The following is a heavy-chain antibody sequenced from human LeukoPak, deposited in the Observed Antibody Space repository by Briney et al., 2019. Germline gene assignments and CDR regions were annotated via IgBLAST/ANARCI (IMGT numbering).Heavy chain of an antibody. CDR2: IYPGDSDT. J-gene: IGHJ4*02. CDR3: ARQFDFWSGYFDY. V-gene: IGHV5-51*01. Sequence: GESLKISCKGSGYSFTSYWIGWVRQMPGKGLEWMGIIYPGDSDTRYSPSFQGQVTISADKPISTAYLQWSSLKASDTAMYYCARQFDFWSGYFDYWGQGTLVTVSS. D-gene: IGHD3-3*01. CDR1: GYSFTSYW.